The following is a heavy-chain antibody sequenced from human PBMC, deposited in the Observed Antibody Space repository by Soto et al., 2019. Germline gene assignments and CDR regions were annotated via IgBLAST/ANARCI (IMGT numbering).Heavy chain of an antibody. J-gene: IGHJ6*04. CDR2: ISGSVSST. CDR3: AKGVISGLSYYYGMEG. Sequence: PGGSLSLSCAASGFPFGRYAMNWVRQAPWKGLEWVSAISGSVSSTYYADSVKGRFTISRDNSKNTVYLQMNSLRGEDTAVYYCAKGVISGLSYYYGMEGWGKETTFSVSS. D-gene: IGHD6-19*01. CDR1: GFPFGRYA. V-gene: IGHV3-23*01.